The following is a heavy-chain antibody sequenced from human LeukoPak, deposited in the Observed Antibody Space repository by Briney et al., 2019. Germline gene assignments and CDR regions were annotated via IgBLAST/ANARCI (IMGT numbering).Heavy chain of an antibody. CDR1: GGSFNGYC. D-gene: IGHD3-10*01. J-gene: IGHJ3*02. V-gene: IGHV4-34*01. CDR2: INHSGNT. CDR3: ARFITIPGVAFDI. Sequence: PSETLSLTCAVYGGSFNGYCWSWIRQPPGKGLEWIGEINHSGNTNYNPSLKSRVTMSVDTSQNQFSLNLSSVTAADTAVYYCARFITIPGVAFDIWGQGTMVTVSS.